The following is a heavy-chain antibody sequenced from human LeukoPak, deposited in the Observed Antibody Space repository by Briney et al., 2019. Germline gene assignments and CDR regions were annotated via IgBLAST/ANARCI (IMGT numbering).Heavy chain of an antibody. CDR2: ISGGGGST. CDR3: AKDRYYASGSSYGNAFDI. V-gene: IGHV3-23*01. Sequence: GGSLRLSCAASGFTFSSYAMSWVRQAPGKGLEWVSAISGGGGSTYYAYSVKVRFTISRDNSKNTLYLQMNSLRAEDTAVYYCAKDRYYASGSSYGNAFDIWGQGTMVTVSS. J-gene: IGHJ3*02. CDR1: GFTFSSYA. D-gene: IGHD3-10*01.